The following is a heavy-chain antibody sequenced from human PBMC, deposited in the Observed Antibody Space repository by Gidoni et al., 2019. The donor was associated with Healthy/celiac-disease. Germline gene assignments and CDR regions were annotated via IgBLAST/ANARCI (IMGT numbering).Heavy chain of an antibody. V-gene: IGHV3-15*01. Sequence: EVQLLESGGGLVKPGGSLRLSCAASRFTFTNAWMSWVRQAPGKGLEWVGRIKSKTNGGTTDYAAPVKGRFTISRDDSQNTLFLQMNSLKTEDTAVYYCSTVGSWYPGEYWGQGTLVTVSS. CDR3: STVGSWYPGEY. J-gene: IGHJ4*02. CDR2: IKSKTNGGTT. D-gene: IGHD6-13*01. CDR1: RFTFTNAW.